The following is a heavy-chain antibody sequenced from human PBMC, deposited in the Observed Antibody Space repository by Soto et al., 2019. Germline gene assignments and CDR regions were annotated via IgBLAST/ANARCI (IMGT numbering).Heavy chain of an antibody. CDR3: AGDYGVYDWYGMDV. D-gene: IGHD4-17*01. J-gene: IGHJ6*02. CDR1: GATFRSYA. CDR2: ISPIFGST. Sequence: VKLVQSGAEVKKPGSSVKVSCRASGATFRSYAFTWVRQAPGQGLEWMGGISPIFGSTIYARQFQGRVTITADDSASTAYMELNSLSSEDTAVYHCAGDYGVYDWYGMDVWGQGTTVTVSS. V-gene: IGHV1-69*01.